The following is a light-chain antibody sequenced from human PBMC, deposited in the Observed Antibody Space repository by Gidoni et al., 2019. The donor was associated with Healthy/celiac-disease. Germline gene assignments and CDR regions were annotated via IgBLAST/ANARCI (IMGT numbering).Light chain of an antibody. Sequence: DLQMNQSSSSLSASVGDGVTITCQASPDISNLLNWYQQKPRKDPKPLIYDASNLETGGPSRFSRSGSGTDFTFTISSLQPEDIATYYCQQYGNLPMYTFGQGTKLEIK. CDR2: DAS. CDR3: QQYGNLPMYT. J-gene: IGKJ2*01. CDR1: PDISNL. V-gene: IGKV1-33*01.